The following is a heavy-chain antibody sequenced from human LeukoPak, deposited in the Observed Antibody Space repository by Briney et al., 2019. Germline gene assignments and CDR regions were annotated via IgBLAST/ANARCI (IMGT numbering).Heavy chain of an antibody. V-gene: IGHV1-69*01. CDR3: ARDGSGGSYYGY. CDR2: IIPIFGTA. Sequence: SVKVSCKASGGTFSSYAISWVRQAPGQGLEWMGGIIPIFGTANYAQKFQGRVTITADESTSTAYMELSSLRSDDTAVYYCARDGSGGSYYGYWGQGTLVTVSS. D-gene: IGHD1-26*01. CDR1: GGTFSSYA. J-gene: IGHJ1*01.